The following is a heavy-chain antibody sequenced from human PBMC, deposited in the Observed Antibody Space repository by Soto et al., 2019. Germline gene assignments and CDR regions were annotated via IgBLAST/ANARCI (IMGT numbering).Heavy chain of an antibody. CDR3: TTDRWYSGSTRWCY. Sequence: SLRLSCAASGFTFSNAWMSWVRQAPGKGLEWVGRIKSKTDGGTTDYAAPVKGRFTISRDDSKNTLYLQMNSLKTEDTAVYYCTTDRWYSGSTRWCYWGQGTLVTVSS. V-gene: IGHV3-15*01. CDR1: GFTFSNAW. D-gene: IGHD1-26*01. J-gene: IGHJ4*02. CDR2: IKSKTDGGTT.